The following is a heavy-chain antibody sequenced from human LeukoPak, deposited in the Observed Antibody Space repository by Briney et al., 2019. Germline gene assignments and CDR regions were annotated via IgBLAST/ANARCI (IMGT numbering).Heavy chain of an antibody. D-gene: IGHD2-2*01. J-gene: IGHJ4*02. Sequence: GGSLRLSCAASGFTFSSYGMHWVRQAPGKGLEWVAFTRYDGSNKYYADSVKGRFTISRDNSKNTLYLQMNSLRAEDTAVYYCAKDWGACSSTSCYQFYWGQGTLVTVSS. CDR1: GFTFSSYG. CDR3: AKDWGACSSTSCYQFY. V-gene: IGHV3-30*02. CDR2: TRYDGSNK.